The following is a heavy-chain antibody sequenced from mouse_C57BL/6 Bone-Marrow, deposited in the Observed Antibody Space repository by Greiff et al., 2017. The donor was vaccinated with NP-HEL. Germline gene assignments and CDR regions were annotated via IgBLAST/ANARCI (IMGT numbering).Heavy chain of an antibody. V-gene: IGHV5-4*01. J-gene: IGHJ3*01. CDR2: ISDGGSYT. CDR1: GFTFSSYA. D-gene: IGHD1-1*01. CDR3: ARDRVIYYYGSSYAWFAY. Sequence: EVQGVESGGGLVKPGGSLKLSCAASGFTFSSYAMSWVRQTSEKRLEWVATISDGGSYTYYPDNVKGRFTISRDNAKNNLYLQMSHLKSEDTAMYYCARDRVIYYYGSSYAWFAYWGQGTLVTVSA.